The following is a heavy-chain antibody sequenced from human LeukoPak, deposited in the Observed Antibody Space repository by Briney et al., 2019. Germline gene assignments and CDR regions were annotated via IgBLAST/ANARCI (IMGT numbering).Heavy chain of an antibody. J-gene: IGHJ4*02. V-gene: IGHV3-53*01. CDR1: GFTVNSNY. CDR2: IYSDATT. Sequence: GGSLRLSCAASGFTVNSNYMSWVRQATGKGLKGVSVIYSDATTYYADSVKGRFTISRDNSKNTVYLQMNSLRADDTAVYFCARAREMGTTTGVAYWGQGTLVTVSS. D-gene: IGHD1-26*01. CDR3: ARAREMGTTTGVAY.